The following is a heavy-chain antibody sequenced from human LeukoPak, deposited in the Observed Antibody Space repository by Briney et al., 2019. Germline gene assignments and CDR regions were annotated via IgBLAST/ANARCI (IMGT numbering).Heavy chain of an antibody. V-gene: IGHV1-2*02. D-gene: IGHD3-22*01. Sequence: GASVKVSCKASGYTFTGYYLHWVRQAPGQGLKWMGCINPNSGGTKYAQKFQGRVTMTSDTSISTAYMELTGLGSDDTAVYYCARGGYYDSGGFDNWGQGTLVTVSS. J-gene: IGHJ4*02. CDR2: INPNSGGT. CDR1: GYTFTGYY. CDR3: ARGGYYDSGGFDN.